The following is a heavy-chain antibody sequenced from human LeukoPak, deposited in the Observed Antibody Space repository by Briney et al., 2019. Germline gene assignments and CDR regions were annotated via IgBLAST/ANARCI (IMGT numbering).Heavy chain of an antibody. D-gene: IGHD6-25*01. CDR1: GFTVSNYY. CDR3: ARDSGIGLDY. V-gene: IGHV3-66*01. J-gene: IGHJ4*02. Sequence: GGSLLLSCAASGFTVSNYYMSWVRQAPGKGLEWVSVIYIDDNITYYADSVKGRFIISRDNSRTTLYLQMDSLRAADTAVYYCARDSGIGLDYWGQGTLVTVPS. CDR2: IYIDDNIT.